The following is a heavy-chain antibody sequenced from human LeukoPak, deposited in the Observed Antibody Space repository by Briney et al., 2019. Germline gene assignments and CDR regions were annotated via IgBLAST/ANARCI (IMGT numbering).Heavy chain of an antibody. CDR2: ISSSSSYI. J-gene: IGHJ4*02. V-gene: IGHV3-21*01. D-gene: IGHD3-22*01. CDR1: GFTFSSYS. CDR3: ARGALDYYDSSGYYFPWRNGQYYFDY. Sequence: GGSLRLSCAASGFTFSSYSMNWVRQAPGKGLEWVSSISSSSSYIYYADSVKGRFTISRDNAKNSLYLQMNSLRAEDTAVYYCARGALDYYDSSGYYFPWRNGQYYFDYWGQGTLVTVSS.